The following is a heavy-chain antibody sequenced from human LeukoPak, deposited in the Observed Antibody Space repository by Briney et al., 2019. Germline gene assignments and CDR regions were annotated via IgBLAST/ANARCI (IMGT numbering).Heavy chain of an antibody. D-gene: IGHD6-19*01. CDR1: GFTFSSYW. CDR2: IKQDGSEK. J-gene: IGHJ4*02. Sequence: GGSLRLSCAASGFTFSSYWMSWVRQAPGKGLEWVANIKQDGSEKYYVDSVKGRFTISRDNAKNSLYLQMNSLRAEDTAVYYCAKDPSFNPSSFDYWGQGTLVTVSS. CDR3: AKDPSFNPSSFDY. V-gene: IGHV3-7*01.